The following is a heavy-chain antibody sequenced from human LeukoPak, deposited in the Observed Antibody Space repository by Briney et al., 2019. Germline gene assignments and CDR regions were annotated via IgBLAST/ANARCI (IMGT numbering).Heavy chain of an antibody. CDR3: AREDDYNCLDY. V-gene: IGHV1-2*02. CDR1: GYTFTGYY. Sequence: GASVKVSCKASGYTFTGYYIHWVRQAPGQGLEWMGWINPTSGGTKYAQKSEGRVTMTRDTSISTAYMEVTSLRSDDMAVYYCAREDDYNCLDYWGQGTLVTVSS. D-gene: IGHD5-24*01. J-gene: IGHJ4*02. CDR2: INPTSGGT.